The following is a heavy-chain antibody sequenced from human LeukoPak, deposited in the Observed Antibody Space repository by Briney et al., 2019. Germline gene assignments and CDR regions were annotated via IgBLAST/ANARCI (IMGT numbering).Heavy chain of an antibody. CDR1: GVTFSSYS. Sequence: PGRSLRLSCAASGVTFSSYSMNWVRQAPGKGLEWVSYISSSSSTIYYADSVKGRFTISRDNAKNSLYLQMNSLRAEDTAVYYCAREQYQLLVYYYYYYMDVWGKGTTVTVSS. D-gene: IGHD2-2*01. V-gene: IGHV3-48*01. CDR2: ISSSSSTI. CDR3: AREQYQLLVYYYYYYMDV. J-gene: IGHJ6*03.